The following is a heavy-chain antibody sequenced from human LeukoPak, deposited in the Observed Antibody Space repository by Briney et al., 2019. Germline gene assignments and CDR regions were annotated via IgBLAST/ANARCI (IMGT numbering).Heavy chain of an antibody. J-gene: IGHJ4*02. CDR1: GFTFGSYA. V-gene: IGHV3-30-3*01. CDR2: ISDDGSKN. CDR3: ARGGKRDDYNFFDY. D-gene: IGHD5-24*01. Sequence: GGSLRLSCAASGFTFGSYAMHWVRQAPGKGLEWVALISDDGSKNYYADSVKGRFTISRDNSKITLYLQMNSLRAEDTAVYYCARGGKRDDYNFFDYWGQGTLVTVSS.